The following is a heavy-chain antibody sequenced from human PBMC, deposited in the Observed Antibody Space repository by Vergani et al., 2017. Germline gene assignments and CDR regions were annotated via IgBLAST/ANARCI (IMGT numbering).Heavy chain of an antibody. V-gene: IGHV4-34*01. CDR3: ARAMTTVTTSAFDI. CDR2: TNHSGST. CDR1: GGSFSGYY. Sequence: QVQLQQWGAGLLKPSETLSLTCAVYGGSFSGYYWSWIRQPPGKGLEWIGETNHSGSTNYNPSLKSRVTISVDTSKNQFSLKLSSVTAADTAVYYCARAMTTVTTSAFDIWGQGTMVTVSS. D-gene: IGHD4-11*01. J-gene: IGHJ3*02.